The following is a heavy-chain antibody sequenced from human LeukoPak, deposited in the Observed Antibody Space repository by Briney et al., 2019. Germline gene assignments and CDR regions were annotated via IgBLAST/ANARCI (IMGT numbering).Heavy chain of an antibody. V-gene: IGHV4-39*07. CDR1: GGSVSSGSYY. Sequence: SETLSLTCTVSGGSVSSGSYYWSWIRQPPGKGLEWIGKINHSGSTNYNPSLKSRVTISVDTSKNQFSLKLSSVTAADTAVYYCARGPYSLWLLPSRERKRGFDYWGQGTLVTVSS. D-gene: IGHD3-22*01. CDR2: INHSGST. J-gene: IGHJ4*02. CDR3: ARGPYSLWLLPSRERKRGFDY.